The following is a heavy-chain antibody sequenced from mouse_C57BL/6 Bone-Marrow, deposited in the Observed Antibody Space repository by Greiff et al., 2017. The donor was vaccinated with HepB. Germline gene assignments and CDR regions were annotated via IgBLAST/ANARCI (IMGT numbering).Heavy chain of an antibody. CDR3: ARSAYDGYYPLFAY. Sequence: QVQLQQSGAELAKPGASVKLSCKASGYTFTSYWMHWVKQRPGQGLEWIGYINPSSGYTKYHQKFKDKATSTADKSSSTAYMQLSSLTYEDSAVYYCARSAYDGYYPLFAYWGQGTLVTVSA. V-gene: IGHV1-7*01. D-gene: IGHD2-3*01. CDR1: GYTFTSYW. CDR2: INPSSGYT. J-gene: IGHJ3*01.